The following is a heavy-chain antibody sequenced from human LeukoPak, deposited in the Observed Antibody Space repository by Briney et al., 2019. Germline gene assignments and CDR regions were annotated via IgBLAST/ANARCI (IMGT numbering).Heavy chain of an antibody. Sequence: ASVKVSCKPSGYTFIDHYIHWVRQAPGQGLESMGWIDPNIGNTNYSQKFQGRVTMTRDTSSSTAYIELSRLRSDDTAVYYCARAGHTSESGSYDYWGQGTLVTVSS. D-gene: IGHD2-15*01. CDR3: ARAGHTSESGSYDY. CDR1: GYTFIDHY. V-gene: IGHV1-2*02. CDR2: IDPNIGNT. J-gene: IGHJ4*02.